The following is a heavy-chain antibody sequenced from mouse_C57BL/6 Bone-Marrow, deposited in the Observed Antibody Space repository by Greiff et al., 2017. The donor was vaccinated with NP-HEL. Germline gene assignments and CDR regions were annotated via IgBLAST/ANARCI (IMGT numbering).Heavy chain of an antibody. CDR1: GFTFSSYG. CDR2: ISSGGSYT. D-gene: IGHD2-1*01. V-gene: IGHV5-6*01. Sequence: EVKLVESGGDLVKPGGSLKLSCAASGFTFSSYGMSWVRQTPDKRLEWVATISSGGSYTYYPDSVKGRFTISRDNAKNTLYLQMSSLKSEDTAMYYCAGLYYGNYWGQGTLVTVSA. J-gene: IGHJ3*01. CDR3: AGLYYGNY.